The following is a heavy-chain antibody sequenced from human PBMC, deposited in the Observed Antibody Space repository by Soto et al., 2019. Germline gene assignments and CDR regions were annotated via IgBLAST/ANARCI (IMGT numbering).Heavy chain of an antibody. D-gene: IGHD4-17*01. CDR2: ISSSSSTI. J-gene: IGHJ6*02. V-gene: IGHV3-48*02. CDR3: ARADYPNYYYYGLDV. CDR1: GFTFSSYS. Sequence: GGSLRLSCAASGFTFSSYSMNWVRQAPGKGLEWVSYISSSSSTIYYADSVKGRFTISRDNAKNSLYLQMNSLGDEDTAVYYCARADYPNYYYYGLDVWGQGTTVTVSS.